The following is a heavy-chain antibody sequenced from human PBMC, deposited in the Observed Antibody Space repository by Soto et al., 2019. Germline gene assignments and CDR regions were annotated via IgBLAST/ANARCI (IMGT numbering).Heavy chain of an antibody. D-gene: IGHD6-6*01. CDR3: AALTGAYSSSSQGRGYYYYGMDV. CDR1: GFTFTSSA. CDR2: IVVGSGNT. J-gene: IGHJ6*02. V-gene: IGHV1-58*01. Sequence: ASVKFSCKASGFTFTSSAVQWVRQARLQLLDCIGWIVVGSGNTNYAQKFQERVTITRDMSTSTAYMELSSLRSEDTAVYYCAALTGAYSSSSQGRGYYYYGMDVWGQGTTVTVSS.